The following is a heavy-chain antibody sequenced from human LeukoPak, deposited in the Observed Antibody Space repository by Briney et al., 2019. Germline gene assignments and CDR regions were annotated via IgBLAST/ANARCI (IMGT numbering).Heavy chain of an antibody. CDR3: ARAVGYCSGGSCYFDY. Sequence: SETLSLTCTVSGGSISSYYWSWIRQPPGKGLEWIGYIYYSGSTNYNPSLKSRVTISVDTSKNQFSLKLSSVTAADTAVYYCARAVGYCSGGSCYFDYWGQGTLVTVSS. J-gene: IGHJ4*02. CDR1: GGSISSYY. D-gene: IGHD2-15*01. V-gene: IGHV4-59*08. CDR2: IYYSGST.